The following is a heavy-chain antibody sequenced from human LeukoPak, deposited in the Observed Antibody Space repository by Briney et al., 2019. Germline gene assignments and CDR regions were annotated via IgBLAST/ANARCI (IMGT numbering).Heavy chain of an antibody. CDR3: ARDESPLGRWLVHGVY. CDR2: IIPIFGTP. CDR1: GGSFSSYA. Sequence: ASVKVSCKASGGSFSSYAISWVRQAPGQGLEWMGGIIPIFGTPNYAQKFQGRVTITADESTNTAYMELSSLRSEDTAVYYCARDESPLGRWLVHGVYWGQGTLVTVSS. J-gene: IGHJ4*02. D-gene: IGHD6-19*01. V-gene: IGHV1-69*13.